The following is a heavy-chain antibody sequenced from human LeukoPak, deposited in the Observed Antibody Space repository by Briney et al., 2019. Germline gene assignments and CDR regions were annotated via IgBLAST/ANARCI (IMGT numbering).Heavy chain of an antibody. D-gene: IGHD6-19*01. J-gene: IGHJ4*02. Sequence: SETLSLTCTVSGGSISSSSYYWGWIRQPPGKGLEWIGSIYYSGSTYYNPSLKSRVTISVDTSKNQFSLKLSSVTAADTAVYYCARRTGYSSGWYFRAPARGFDYWGQGTLVTVSS. V-gene: IGHV4-39*01. CDR3: ARRTGYSSGWYFRAPARGFDY. CDR2: IYYSGST. CDR1: GGSISSSSYY.